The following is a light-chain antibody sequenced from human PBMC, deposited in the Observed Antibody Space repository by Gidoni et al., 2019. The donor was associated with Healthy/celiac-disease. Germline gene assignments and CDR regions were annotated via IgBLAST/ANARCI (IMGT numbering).Light chain of an antibody. V-gene: IGKV1-39*01. CDR3: QQSYSTPMCS. Sequence: DIQMTQSQSSLSSSVGDRVTNTCRASQSISSYLNWYQQKPGKAPKLLNYAASSLKSGVPSRFSSSGSGTDFTLTISSLQPEGFATYYCQQSYSTPMCSFXHXTKLEIK. CDR1: QSISSY. CDR2: AAS. J-gene: IGKJ2*04.